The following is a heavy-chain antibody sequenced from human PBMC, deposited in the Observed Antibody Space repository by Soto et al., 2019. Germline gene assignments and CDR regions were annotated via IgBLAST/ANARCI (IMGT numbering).Heavy chain of an antibody. V-gene: IGHV4-59*12. CDR2: IYYSGST. D-gene: IGHD2-2*01. J-gene: IGHJ5*02. CDR1: GGSISSYY. CDR3: ARGSRVFSSRDWFDP. Sequence: SETLSLTCTVSGGSISSYYWSWIRQPPGKGLEWIGYIYYSGSTNYNPSLKSRVTISVDTSKNQFSLKLSSVTAADTAVYYCARGSRVFSSRDWFDPWGQGTLVTVSS.